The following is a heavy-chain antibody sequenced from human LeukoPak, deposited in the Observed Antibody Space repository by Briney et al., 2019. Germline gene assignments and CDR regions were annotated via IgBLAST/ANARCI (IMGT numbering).Heavy chain of an antibody. CDR1: GFTFSSYS. Sequence: GGSLRLSCAASGFTFSSYSMNWVRQAPGKGLEWVSSISSSSSSYIYYADSVKGRFTISRDNAKNSLYLQMNSLRAEDTAVYYCAREGWRSITMVRALDAFDIWGQGTMVTVSS. CDR3: AREGWRSITMVRALDAFDI. CDR2: ISSSSSSYI. J-gene: IGHJ3*02. V-gene: IGHV3-21*01. D-gene: IGHD3-10*01.